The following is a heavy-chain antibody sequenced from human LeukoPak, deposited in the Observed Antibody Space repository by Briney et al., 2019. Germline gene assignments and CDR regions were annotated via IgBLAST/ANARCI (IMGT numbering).Heavy chain of an antibody. CDR3: ATVGRKWELSRYFDY. V-gene: IGHV4-59*01. CDR1: GGSISSYY. Sequence: HSETLSLTGTVSGGSISSYYWSWIRQPPGKGLEWIGYIYYSGSTNYNPSLKSRVTISVDTSKNQFSLKLSSVTAADTAVYYCATVGRKWELSRYFDYWGQGTLVTVSS. J-gene: IGHJ4*02. D-gene: IGHD1-26*01. CDR2: IYYSGST.